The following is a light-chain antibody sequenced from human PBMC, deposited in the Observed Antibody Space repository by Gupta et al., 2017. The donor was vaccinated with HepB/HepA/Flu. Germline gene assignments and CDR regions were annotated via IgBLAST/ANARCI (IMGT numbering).Light chain of an antibody. CDR3: ATCAASLTAL. CDR1: SSNIGSNG. V-gene: IGLV1-44*01. J-gene: IGLJ2*01. Sequence: QSVLTQPPSASGTPGQRVTISCSGSSSNIGSNGVNWYQQLPGTAPKLLIYNNVQRTAGVPDRFSGSKFATSASLAISGLQAEDEADYYCATCAASLTALFGGGTKLTVL. CDR2: NNV.